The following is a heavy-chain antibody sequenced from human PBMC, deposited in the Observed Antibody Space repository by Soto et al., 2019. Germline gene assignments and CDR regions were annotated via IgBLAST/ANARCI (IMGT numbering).Heavy chain of an antibody. CDR2: ISSSSSTI. D-gene: IGHD1-1*01. CDR3: ASPAGTETGTPLNYFDY. J-gene: IGHJ4*02. CDR1: GFTFSSYS. V-gene: IGHV3-48*02. Sequence: LRLSCAASGFTFSSYSMNWVLQAPGKGLEWVSYISSSSSTIYYADSVKGRFTISRDNAKNSLYLQMNSLRDEDTAVYYCASPAGTETGTPLNYFDYWGQGTLVTVSS.